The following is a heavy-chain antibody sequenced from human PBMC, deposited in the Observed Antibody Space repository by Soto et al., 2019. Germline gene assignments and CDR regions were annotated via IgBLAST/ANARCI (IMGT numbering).Heavy chain of an antibody. D-gene: IGHD2-21*02. CDR1: GYTLTELS. Sequence: ASVKVSCKVSGYTLTELSMHWVRQAPGKGLEWMGGFDPEHGETIYAQKFQGRVTMTEDTSTDTAYMELSRLRSVDTAVYYCATGNTAYDYYGMDVWGQGTTVTVSS. V-gene: IGHV1-24*01. CDR3: ATGNTAYDYYGMDV. J-gene: IGHJ6*02. CDR2: FDPEHGET.